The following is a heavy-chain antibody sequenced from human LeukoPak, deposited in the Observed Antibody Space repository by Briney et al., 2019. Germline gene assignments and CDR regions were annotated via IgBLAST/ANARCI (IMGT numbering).Heavy chain of an antibody. CDR3: ARVMVYYDFWSGYWPSNWFDP. CDR2: ISAYNGNT. V-gene: IGHV1-18*01. J-gene: IGHJ5*02. CDR1: GYTFTSYG. Sequence: ASVKVSCKASGYTFTSYGISWVRQAPGQGLEWMGWISAYNGNTNYAQKLQGRVTMTTDTSTSTAYMELRSLRSDDTAVYYCARVMVYYDFWSGYWPSNWFDPWGQGTLVTVSS. D-gene: IGHD3-3*01.